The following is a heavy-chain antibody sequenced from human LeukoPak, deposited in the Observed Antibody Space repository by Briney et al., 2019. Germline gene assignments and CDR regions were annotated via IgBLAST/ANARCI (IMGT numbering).Heavy chain of an antibody. D-gene: IGHD1-26*01. Sequence: PSETLSLTCTVSGGSISSSSYYWGWIRQPPGKGLEWIGRIYTSGSTNYNPSLKSRVTISVDTSKNQFSLKLSSVTAADTAVYYCARELDGELLEWYFDLWGRGTLVTVSS. J-gene: IGHJ2*01. CDR1: GGSISSSSYY. CDR2: IYTSGST. V-gene: IGHV4-39*07. CDR3: ARELDGELLEWYFDL.